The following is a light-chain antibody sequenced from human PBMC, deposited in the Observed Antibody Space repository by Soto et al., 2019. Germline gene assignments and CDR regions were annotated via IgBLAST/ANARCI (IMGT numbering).Light chain of an antibody. V-gene: IGLV6-57*03. CDR3: QSYDSSNWV. CDR1: SGSIASNY. CDR2: EDN. Sequence: NFMLTQPHSVSESPGKTVTISCTRSSGSIASNYVQWYQQRPGSAPTTVIYEDNQRPSGVPDRFSGSIDSSSNSASLTISGVKTEDEADYYCQSYDSSNWVFGGGTKLTVL. J-gene: IGLJ3*02.